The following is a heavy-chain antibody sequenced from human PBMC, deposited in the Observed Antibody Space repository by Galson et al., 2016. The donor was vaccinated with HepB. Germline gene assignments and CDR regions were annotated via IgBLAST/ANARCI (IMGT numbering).Heavy chain of an antibody. V-gene: IGHV3-30-3*01. J-gene: IGHJ6*02. D-gene: IGHD6-13*01. CDR1: GFTFSSYA. CDR3: ARGSSSWGYYYYGMDV. Sequence: SLRLSCAASGFTFSSYAMHWVRQAPGKGLEWVAVISYDGSNKYNADSVKGRFTISRDNSKNTLYLQMNSLRAEDTAVYYCARGSSSWGYYYYGMDVWGQGTTVTVSS. CDR2: ISYDGSNK.